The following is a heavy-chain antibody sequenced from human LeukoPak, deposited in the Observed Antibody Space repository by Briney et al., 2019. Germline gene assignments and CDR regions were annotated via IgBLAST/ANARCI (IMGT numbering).Heavy chain of an antibody. CDR3: ARGAPAKLSCYNRWFDP. D-gene: IGHD3-10*01. J-gene: IGHJ5*02. CDR2: ISAYNGNT. V-gene: IGHV1-18*01. Sequence: ASVKVSCKASGYTFTSYGISWVRQAPGQGLEWMGWISAYNGNTNYAQKLQGRVTMTTDTSTSTAYMELRSLRSDDTAVYYCARGAPAKLSCYNRWFDPWGQGTLVTVSS. CDR1: GYTFTSYG.